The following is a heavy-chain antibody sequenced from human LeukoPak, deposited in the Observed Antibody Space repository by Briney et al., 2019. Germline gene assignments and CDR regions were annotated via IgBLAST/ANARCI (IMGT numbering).Heavy chain of an antibody. Sequence: TSVKVSCKASGGTFSSYAISWVRQAPGQGLEWMGRIIPILGIANYAQKFQGRVTITADKATSTAYMELSSLRSEDTAVYYCARDPIEWFGEPASYYYGMDVWGQGTTVTVS. V-gene: IGHV1-69*04. CDR1: GGTFSSYA. CDR2: IIPILGIA. J-gene: IGHJ6*02. CDR3: ARDPIEWFGEPASYYYGMDV. D-gene: IGHD3-10*01.